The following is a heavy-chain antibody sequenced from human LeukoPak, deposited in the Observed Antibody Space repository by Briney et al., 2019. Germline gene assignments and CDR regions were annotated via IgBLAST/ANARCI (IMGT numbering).Heavy chain of an antibody. CDR1: GRSISSGGYY. CDR2: IYHSGST. D-gene: IGHD1-7*01. Sequence: PSETLSLTRTVSGRSISSGGYYWSWLRQPPGKGPEWIGYIYHSGSTYYNPSLKSRVTISVDRSKSQFSLTLSSVTAADTAVYYCASSPFLTYWNYREGYYYYYMDVWGKGTTVTVSS. CDR3: ASSPFLTYWNYREGYYYYYMDV. J-gene: IGHJ6*03. V-gene: IGHV4-30-2*01.